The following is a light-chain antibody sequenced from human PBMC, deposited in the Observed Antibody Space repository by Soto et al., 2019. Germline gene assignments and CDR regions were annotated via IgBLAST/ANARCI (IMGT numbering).Light chain of an antibody. Sequence: VSTQSPVTLSLSPGEIATLSCRASQSFRGLLAWYQQKPGQAPRLLIYGASSRATGIPDRFSGSGSGTDFTLTISRLEPEDFAVYYCQQYGSSGTFGQGTKVDI. CDR1: QSFRGL. V-gene: IGKV3-20*01. J-gene: IGKJ1*01. CDR3: QQYGSSGT. CDR2: GAS.